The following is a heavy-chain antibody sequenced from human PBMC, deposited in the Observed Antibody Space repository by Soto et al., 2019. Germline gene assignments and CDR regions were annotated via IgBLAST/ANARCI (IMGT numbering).Heavy chain of an antibody. Sequence: PSETLSLTCTVSGGSISSDEYYWSWVRQPPGKGLEWIGYISYSGSTLSNPSLKSRVTLSVDTAKNKLSLKLTSVTAADTAVYYCARYRDGCVRDCYYYFDYWGQGTLVTVSS. J-gene: IGHJ4*02. V-gene: IGHV4-30-4*01. CDR2: ISYSGST. D-gene: IGHD2-21*02. CDR1: GGSISSDEYY. CDR3: ARYRDGCVRDCYYYFDY.